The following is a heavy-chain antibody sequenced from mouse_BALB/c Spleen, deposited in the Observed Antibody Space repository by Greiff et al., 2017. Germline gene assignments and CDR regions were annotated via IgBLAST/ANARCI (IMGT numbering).Heavy chain of an antibody. CDR1: GYTFTSYW. J-gene: IGHJ2*01. CDR3: ARLLRSFDY. CDR2: IYPGDGDT. D-gene: IGHD1-1*01. V-gene: IGHV1-87*01. Sequence: VQLVESGAELARPGASVKLSCKASGYTFTSYWMQWVKQRPGQGLEWIGAIYPGDGDTRYTQKFKGKATLTADKSSSTAYMQLSSFASEDSAVYYCARLLRSFDYWGQGTTLTVSS.